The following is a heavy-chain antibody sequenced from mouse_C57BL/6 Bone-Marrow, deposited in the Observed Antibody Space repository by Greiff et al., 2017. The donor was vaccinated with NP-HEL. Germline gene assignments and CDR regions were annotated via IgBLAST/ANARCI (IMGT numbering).Heavy chain of an antibody. CDR1: GFTFTDYY. V-gene: IGHV7-3*01. J-gene: IGHJ1*03. Sequence: EVKLMESGGGLVQPGGSLSLSCAASGFTFTDYYMSWVRQPPGKALEWLGFIRNKANGYTTEYSASVKGRFTISRYNSQSILYLQMNAQRAENSATYDGARCLYYGSSYVDFDVWGTGTTVTVSS. CDR3: ARCLYYGSSYVDFDV. CDR2: IRNKANGYTT. D-gene: IGHD1-1*01.